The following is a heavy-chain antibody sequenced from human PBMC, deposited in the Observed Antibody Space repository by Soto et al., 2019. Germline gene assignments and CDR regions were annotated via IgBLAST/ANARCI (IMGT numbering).Heavy chain of an antibody. Sequence: QVQLVQSGAEVKKPGSSVKVSCKASGGTFSSYAISWVRQAPGQGLEWMGGIIPIPGTANYAQKFQGRVTITADESTSTAYMELSSPRSEDTAVYYCARSHGRSTSLEIYYYYYYGMDVWGRGTTVTVSS. CDR2: IIPIPGTA. D-gene: IGHD2-2*01. J-gene: IGHJ6*02. V-gene: IGHV1-69*01. CDR3: ARSHGRSTSLEIYYYYYYGMDV. CDR1: GGTFSSYA.